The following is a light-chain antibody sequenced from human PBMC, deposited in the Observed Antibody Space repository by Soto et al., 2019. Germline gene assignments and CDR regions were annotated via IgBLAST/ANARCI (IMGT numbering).Light chain of an antibody. CDR1: SSNIASNT. V-gene: IGLV1-44*01. Sequence: QPVLTQPPSASGTPGQRVTISCSGSSSNIASNTVSWYQQLPGTAPKLLIFSTYQRPSGVPDRISGSKSGTSASLAISGLQSADEADYYCAVWDDSLNVVVFGGGTKVTVL. J-gene: IGLJ2*01. CDR2: STY. CDR3: AVWDDSLNVVV.